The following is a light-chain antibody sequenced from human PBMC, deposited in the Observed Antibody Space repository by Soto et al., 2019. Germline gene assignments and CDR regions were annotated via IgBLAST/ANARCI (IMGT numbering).Light chain of an antibody. CDR2: DVS. CDR1: SSDVGGYNY. V-gene: IGLV2-14*01. CDR3: SSYTSSSTLNV. Sequence: QSALTQPASVSGSPGQSITISCTGTSSDVGGYNYVSWYQQHPGKAPKLMIYDVSNRPSGVSNRFSGSKSGNTASLTISGLQAEDEADYYCSSYTSSSTLNVFGTGTKEPVL. J-gene: IGLJ1*01.